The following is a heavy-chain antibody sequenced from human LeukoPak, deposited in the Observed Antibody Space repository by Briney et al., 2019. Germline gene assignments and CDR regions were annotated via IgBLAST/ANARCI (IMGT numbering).Heavy chain of an antibody. CDR1: GFTFSSYA. Sequence: GGSLRLPCAASGFTFSSYAMSWVRQAPGKGLEWVAAISYDGSNRYYADSVKGRFTISRDNSKNTLYLQMNSLRTEDTAVYYCVRLTAAGRRTDFDYWGQGTLVTVSS. D-gene: IGHD6-13*01. V-gene: IGHV3-30*04. CDR3: VRLTAAGRRTDFDY. J-gene: IGHJ4*02. CDR2: ISYDGSNR.